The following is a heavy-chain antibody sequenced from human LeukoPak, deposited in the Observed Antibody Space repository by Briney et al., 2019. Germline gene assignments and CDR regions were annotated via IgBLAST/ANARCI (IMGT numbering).Heavy chain of an antibody. V-gene: IGHV1-69*02. CDR1: GGTLRRHT. CDR3: ASRSHKTIVGADTREVGDY. D-gene: IGHD6-19*01. Sequence: SVKVSCKASGGTLRRHTITWVRQAPGQGLEWMGRITPMMGIANYAQKFQGRVTITADTSTDTAYMDLISLRSEDTAVYYCASRSHKTIVGADTREVGDYWGQGTLVTVSS. CDR2: ITPMMGIA. J-gene: IGHJ4*02.